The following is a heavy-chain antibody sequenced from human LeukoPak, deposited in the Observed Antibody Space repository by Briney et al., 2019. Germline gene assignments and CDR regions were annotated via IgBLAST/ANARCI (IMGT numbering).Heavy chain of an antibody. J-gene: IGHJ4*02. D-gene: IGHD5-12*01. CDR1: GYTFSSDG. Sequence: ASVKVSCKASGYTFSSDGISWVRQAPGQGLEWMGWISAYNGNTHYAQKLQGRVTMTTDTSASTAYMELRSLRSDDTAVYYCARYGGYEDFDYWGQGTLVTVSS. CDR2: ISAYNGNT. V-gene: IGHV1-18*01. CDR3: ARYGGYEDFDY.